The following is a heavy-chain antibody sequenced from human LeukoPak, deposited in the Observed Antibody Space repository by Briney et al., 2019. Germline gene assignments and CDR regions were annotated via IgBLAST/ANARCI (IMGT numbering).Heavy chain of an antibody. D-gene: IGHD2-15*01. Sequence: GGSLRLSCAASGFTFSSSGMHWVRQAPGKGLEWVAVISYDGSNKYYADSMKGRFTISRDNSKNTLFLQMNSLRAEDTAIYYCAKGGTIDGQPNQWGQGTLVTVSS. CDR2: ISYDGSNK. V-gene: IGHV3-30*18. CDR1: GFTFSSSG. CDR3: AKGGTIDGQPNQ. J-gene: IGHJ4*02.